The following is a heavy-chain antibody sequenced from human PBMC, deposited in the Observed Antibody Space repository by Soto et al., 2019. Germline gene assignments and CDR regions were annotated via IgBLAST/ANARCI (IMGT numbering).Heavy chain of an antibody. J-gene: IGHJ4*02. D-gene: IGHD6-13*01. CDR1: GGSISSYY. V-gene: IGHV4-59*01. CDR2: IYYSGST. CDR3: ARGPSRWTPHDY. Sequence: KPSETLSLTCTVSGGSISSYYWSWIRQPPGKGLEWIGYIYYSGSTNYNPSLKSRVTISVDTSKNQFSLKLSSVTAADTAVYYCARGPSRWTPHDYWGQGTLVTVSS.